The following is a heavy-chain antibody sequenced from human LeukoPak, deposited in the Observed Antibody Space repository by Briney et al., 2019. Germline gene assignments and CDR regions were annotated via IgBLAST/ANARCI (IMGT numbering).Heavy chain of an antibody. CDR1: GFTSSSYG. D-gene: IGHD1-26*01. V-gene: IGHV3-30*18. Sequence: GRSLRLSCAASGFTSSSYGMHWVRQAPGKGLEWVAVISYDGSNKYYADSVRGRFTISRDNSKNMLYLQMNSLRAEDTAVYYCAKEWVRTCFFEDWGQGTLVTVSS. CDR2: ISYDGSNK. J-gene: IGHJ4*02. CDR3: AKEWVRTCFFED.